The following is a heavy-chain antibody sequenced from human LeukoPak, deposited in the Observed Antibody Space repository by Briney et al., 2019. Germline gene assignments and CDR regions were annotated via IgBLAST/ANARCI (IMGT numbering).Heavy chain of an antibody. CDR2: ISAYNGNT. D-gene: IGHD3-3*01. Sequence: ASVKVSCKASGYTFTSYGISWVRQAPGQGLEWMGWISAYNGNTNYAQKLQGRVTMTTDTSTSTAYMELRSLRSDDTAVYYCARDSVRFLEWLGLDFDYWGQGTLVTVSS. CDR3: ARDSVRFLEWLGLDFDY. J-gene: IGHJ4*02. V-gene: IGHV1-18*01. CDR1: GYTFTSYG.